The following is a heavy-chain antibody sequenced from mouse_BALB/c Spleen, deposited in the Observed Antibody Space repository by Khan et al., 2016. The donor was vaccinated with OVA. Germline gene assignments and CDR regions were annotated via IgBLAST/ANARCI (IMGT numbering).Heavy chain of an antibody. CDR2: ITYSGST. CDR1: GYSITSDYA. V-gene: IGHV3-2*02. CDR3: SRGYGSSYLCFAY. D-gene: IGHD1-1*01. Sequence: EVQLQESGPGLVKPSQSLSLTCTVTGYSITSDYAWNWIRQFPGNKLEWMAYITYSGSTGYNPSLKGRISITRDTSKNQFFMQLNSVTTEDTATYYYSRGYGSSYLCFAYWGQGTTLTVSS. J-gene: IGHJ2*01.